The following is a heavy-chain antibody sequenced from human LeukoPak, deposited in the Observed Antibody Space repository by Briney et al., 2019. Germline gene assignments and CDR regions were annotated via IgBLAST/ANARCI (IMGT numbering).Heavy chain of an antibody. CDR3: VRDNRDAFDI. J-gene: IGHJ3*02. CDR1: RFIFNSYS. V-gene: IGHV3-21*01. Sequence: PGGSLRLSCAASRFIFNSYSMNWVRQAPGKGLEWVSAISSSSSYKFNADSVKGRFTISRDNARNLLYLQMNSPRAEDTAVYYCVRDNRDAFDIWGQGTMVTVSS. CDR2: ISSSSSYK.